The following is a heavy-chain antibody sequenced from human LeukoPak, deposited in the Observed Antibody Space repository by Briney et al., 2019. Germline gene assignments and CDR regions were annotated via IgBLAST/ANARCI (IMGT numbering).Heavy chain of an antibody. Sequence: ASVKVSCKASGYTFTSYAMHWVRQAPGQRLEWMGWINAGNGNTKYSQEFQGRVTITRDTSASTAYMELSSLRSEDMAVYYCARGPLYYYGPGSPIDYWGQGTLVTVSS. V-gene: IGHV1-3*03. J-gene: IGHJ4*02. CDR3: ARGPLYYYGPGSPIDY. CDR2: INAGNGNT. D-gene: IGHD3-10*01. CDR1: GYTFTSYA.